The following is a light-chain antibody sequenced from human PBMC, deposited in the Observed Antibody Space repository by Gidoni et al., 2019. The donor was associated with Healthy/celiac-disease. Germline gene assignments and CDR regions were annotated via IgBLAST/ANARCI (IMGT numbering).Light chain of an antibody. CDR3: QQSHSTPFT. CDR1: QSISSY. J-gene: IGKJ5*01. CDR2: AAS. V-gene: IGKV1-39*01. Sequence: DFQMTQSPSYLSASVGDRVTITCRASQSISSYLNWYQQKPGKAPKLLIYAASCLQSGVPSRFSGSGSGTDFTLTISSLQPEDFATYYCQQSHSTPFTFGQGTRLEIK.